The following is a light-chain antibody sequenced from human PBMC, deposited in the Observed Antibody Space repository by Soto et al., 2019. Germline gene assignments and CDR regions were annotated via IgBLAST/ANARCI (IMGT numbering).Light chain of an antibody. CDR3: QQYNNCPLT. V-gene: IGKV3-15*01. Sequence: EIVMTQSPATLSVSPGERVTLSCRASQSVSDDLAWYQQKPGQAPRLLIYGASTRVTGIPARFSGSGSGTEFTLTISSLQSEDFAVYYCQQYNNCPLTFGRGTNVDIK. CDR2: GAS. J-gene: IGKJ3*01. CDR1: QSVSDD.